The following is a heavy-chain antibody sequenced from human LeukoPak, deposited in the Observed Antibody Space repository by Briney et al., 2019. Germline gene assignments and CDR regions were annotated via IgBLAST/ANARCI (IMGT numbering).Heavy chain of an antibody. D-gene: IGHD1-26*01. CDR2: IYYSGRT. CDR1: GGSISTYY. J-gene: IGHJ3*02. V-gene: IGHV4-59*01. CDR3: ARDPSGSYYLSGAFDI. Sequence: KTSETLSLTCTVSGGSISTYYWSWIRQPPGKGLEWIGYIYYSGRTNYNPSLKSRVTISVDTSKNQFSLKLSSVTAADTAVYYCARDPSGSYYLSGAFDIWGQGTMVAVSS.